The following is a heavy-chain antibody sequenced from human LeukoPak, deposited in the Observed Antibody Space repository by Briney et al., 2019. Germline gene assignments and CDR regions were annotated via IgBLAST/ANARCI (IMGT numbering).Heavy chain of an antibody. Sequence: GASVKASCKASGFSFTDYYIHWVRQAPGQGLEWMGWIHPNSGGTNYAQNFQGRVTMTGDTSITTTYMELGRLTSDDTAMYYCARVPLTLSPGSDYWGQGTLVTVSS. CDR1: GFSFTDYY. CDR3: ARVPLTLSPGSDY. V-gene: IGHV1-2*02. D-gene: IGHD3-10*02. J-gene: IGHJ4*02. CDR2: IHPNSGGT.